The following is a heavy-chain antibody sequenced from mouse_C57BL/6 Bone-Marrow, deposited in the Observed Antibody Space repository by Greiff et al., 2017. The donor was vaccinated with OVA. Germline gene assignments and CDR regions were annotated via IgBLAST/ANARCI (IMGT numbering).Heavy chain of an antibody. D-gene: IGHD2-4*01. CDR3: AREDDYDGGAWFAY. CDR2: ISDGGSYT. V-gene: IGHV5-4*01. Sequence: EVMLVESGGGLVKPGGSLKLSCAASGFTFSSYAMSWVRQTPEKRLEWVATISDGGSYTYYPDNVQGRFTISRDNAKNNLYLQMSHLKSEDTAMYYCAREDDYDGGAWFAYWGQGTLVTVSA. J-gene: IGHJ3*01. CDR1: GFTFSSYA.